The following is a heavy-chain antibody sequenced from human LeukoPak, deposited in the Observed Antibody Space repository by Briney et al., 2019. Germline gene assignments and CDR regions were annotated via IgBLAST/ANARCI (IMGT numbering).Heavy chain of an antibody. CDR3: AKDIGYFDWLFVFDY. CDR2: ISWNSGSI. Sequence: PGGSLRLSCAASGFTFDDYAMHWVRQAPWKGLEWVSGISWNSGSIGYADSVKGRFTISRDNAKNSLYLQMNSLRAEDTALYYCAKDIGYFDWLFVFDYWGQGTLVTVSS. D-gene: IGHD3-9*01. CDR1: GFTFDDYA. J-gene: IGHJ4*02. V-gene: IGHV3-9*01.